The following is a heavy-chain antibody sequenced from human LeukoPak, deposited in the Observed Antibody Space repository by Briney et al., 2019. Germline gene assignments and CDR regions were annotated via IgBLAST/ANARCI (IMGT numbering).Heavy chain of an antibody. CDR3: ARQAANSYGRVFDY. CDR2: ISGSGITI. CDR1: GFTFSTYE. J-gene: IGHJ4*02. Sequence: GGSLRLSCAASGFTFSTYEMNWVRQAPGKGLEWVSYISGSGITIYYADSVKGRFTISRDNAENSLFLQMNSLRAEDTAVYYCARQAANSYGRVFDYWGQGTLVTVSS. V-gene: IGHV3-48*03. D-gene: IGHD5-18*01.